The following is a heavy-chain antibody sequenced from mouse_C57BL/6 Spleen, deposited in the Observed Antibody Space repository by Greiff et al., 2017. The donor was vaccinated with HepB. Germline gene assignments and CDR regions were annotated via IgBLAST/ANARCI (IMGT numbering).Heavy chain of an antibody. Sequence: EVQLQESGPELVKPGASVKISCKASGYSFTGYYMNWVKQSPEKSLEWIGEINPSTGGTTYNQKFKAKATLTVDKSSSTAYMQLKSLTSEDSAVYYCVYGSTLDYWGQGTTLTVSS. CDR2: INPSTGGT. CDR3: VYGSTLDY. J-gene: IGHJ2*01. D-gene: IGHD1-1*01. V-gene: IGHV1-42*01. CDR1: GYSFTGYY.